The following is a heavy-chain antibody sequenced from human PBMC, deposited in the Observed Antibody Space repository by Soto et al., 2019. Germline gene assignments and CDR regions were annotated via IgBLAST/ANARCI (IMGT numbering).Heavy chain of an antibody. D-gene: IGHD6-13*01. CDR2: IYPGDSDT. CDR3: ARLVPSIAAAWRAFDI. Sequence: GESLKISCKGSGYSFTSYWIGWVRQMPGKGLEWMGIIYPGDSDTRYSPSFQGQVTISADKSISTAYLQWSSLKASDTAMYYCARLVPSIAAAWRAFDIWGQGTMVTVSS. J-gene: IGHJ3*02. V-gene: IGHV5-51*01. CDR1: GYSFTSYW.